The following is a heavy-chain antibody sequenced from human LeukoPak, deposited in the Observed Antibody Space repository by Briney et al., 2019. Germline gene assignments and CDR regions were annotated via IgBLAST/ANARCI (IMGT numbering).Heavy chain of an antibody. CDR1: GFTFSSYG. V-gene: IGHV3-30*02. CDR2: IRYDGSNK. Sequence: QTGGSLRLSCAASGFTFSSYGMHWVRQAPGKGLEWVAFIRYDGSNKYYADSVKGRFTISRDNSKNTLYLQMNSLRAEDTAVYYCANSEPPNYYDSSGYHRRGDYWGQGTLVTVSS. J-gene: IGHJ4*02. CDR3: ANSEPPNYYDSSGYHRRGDY. D-gene: IGHD3-22*01.